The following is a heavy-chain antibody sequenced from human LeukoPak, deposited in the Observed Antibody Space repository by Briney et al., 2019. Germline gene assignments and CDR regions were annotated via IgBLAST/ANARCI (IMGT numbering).Heavy chain of an antibody. CDR2: ISNSGSII. D-gene: IGHD3-16*01. CDR1: GFTFSDYY. J-gene: IGHJ4*02. Sequence: PGGSLRLSCAASGFTFSDYYMTWMRQAPGKGLEWLSYISNSGSIIYYADSVKGRFTISRDNPKNSLYLHMDSLSVDDTAVYYCARGVIGYATSLDYWGQGTLVTVPS. CDR3: ARGVIGYATSLDY. V-gene: IGHV3-11*01.